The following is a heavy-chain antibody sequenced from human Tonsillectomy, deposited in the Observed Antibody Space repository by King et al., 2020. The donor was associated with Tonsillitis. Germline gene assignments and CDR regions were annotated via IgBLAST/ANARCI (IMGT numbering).Heavy chain of an antibody. V-gene: IGHV1-2*02. D-gene: IGHD2-2*02. Sequence: VQLVESGAEVKKPGASVKVSCKASGFFFTDYFMHWVRQAPGQGLEWMGWINPNSGGTKYAQQFQDRVILTRDASTSTGYMELSSLRSDDTAVYYCARDIPGVTTWDGAFDIWGQGTMVTVSS. CDR3: ARDIPGVTTWDGAFDI. CDR2: INPNSGGT. CDR1: GFFFTDYF. J-gene: IGHJ3*02.